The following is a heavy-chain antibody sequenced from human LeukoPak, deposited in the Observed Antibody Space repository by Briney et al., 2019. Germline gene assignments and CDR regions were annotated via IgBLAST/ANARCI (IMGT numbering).Heavy chain of an antibody. CDR1: GISRSW. D-gene: IGHD3-9*01. V-gene: IGHV3-11*01. J-gene: IGHJ6*02. CDR2: ISSSGSTI. Sequence: GGSLRLSCAASGISRSWMSWVRQAPGKGLEWVSYISSSGSTIYYADSVKGRFTISRDNAKNTLYLQMNSLRAEDTAVYYCAKDEVRGRYFDWLLSSYYSMDVWGQGTTVTVSS. CDR3: AKDEVRGRYFDWLLSSYYSMDV.